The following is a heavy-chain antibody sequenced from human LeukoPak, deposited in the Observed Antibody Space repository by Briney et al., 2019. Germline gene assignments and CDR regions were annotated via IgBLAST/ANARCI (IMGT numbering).Heavy chain of an antibody. CDR3: ARRVGATWVDY. CDR1: GGSISSSSYY. D-gene: IGHD1-26*01. V-gene: IGHV4-39*01. CDR2: IYYSGST. J-gene: IGHJ4*02. Sequence: PSETLSLTCTVSGGSISSSSYYWGWIRQPPGKGLEWIGSIYYSGSTYYNPSLKSRVTISVDTSKNQFSLKLSSVTAADTAVYYCARRVGATWVDYWGQGTLVTVSS.